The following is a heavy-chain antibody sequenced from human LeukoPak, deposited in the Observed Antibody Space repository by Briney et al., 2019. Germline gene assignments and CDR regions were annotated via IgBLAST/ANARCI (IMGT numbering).Heavy chain of an antibody. Sequence: SETLSLTCTVSGGSIISYYWSWIRQSPGKGLEWIAYIYYSGSTNYNPSLKSRVTISVDTSKNQFSLKLSSVTAADTAVYYCARGLNDFWSGYYSYYGMDVWGQGTTVTVSS. CDR2: IYYSGST. CDR3: ARGLNDFWSGYYSYYGMDV. CDR1: GGSIISYY. D-gene: IGHD3-3*01. J-gene: IGHJ6*02. V-gene: IGHV4-59*12.